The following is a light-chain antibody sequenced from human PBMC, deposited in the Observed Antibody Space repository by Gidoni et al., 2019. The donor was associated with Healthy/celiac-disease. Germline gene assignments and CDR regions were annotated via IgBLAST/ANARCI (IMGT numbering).Light chain of an antibody. Sequence: AIRITQSPSSLSASTGDRVTITCRASQGISSYVAWYQQKPGKAPKLLIYAASILQSGVPSRFSGSGSGTDFTLTISCLQSEDFATYYCQQYYSYPRVTFGQGTRLEIK. J-gene: IGKJ5*01. CDR1: QGISSY. CDR2: AAS. V-gene: IGKV1-8*01. CDR3: QQYYSYPRVT.